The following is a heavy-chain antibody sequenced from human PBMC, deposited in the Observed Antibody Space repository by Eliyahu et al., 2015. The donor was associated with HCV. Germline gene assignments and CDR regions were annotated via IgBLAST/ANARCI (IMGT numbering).Heavy chain of an antibody. CDR2: IHXSGSP. CDR3: ASGGGGIAVAGTGGWFDP. Sequence: QVQLQESGPGLVKPSETLSLTCTVSGGSITTYYWSWIRQPPGKGLGXXGXIHXSGSPNYNPSXKXRVTISVDTSKXQFSLKLTSVTAADTAVYYCASGGGGIAVAGTGGWFDPWGQGTLVTVSS. D-gene: IGHD6-19*01. V-gene: IGHV4-59*01. CDR1: GGSITTYY. J-gene: IGHJ5*02.